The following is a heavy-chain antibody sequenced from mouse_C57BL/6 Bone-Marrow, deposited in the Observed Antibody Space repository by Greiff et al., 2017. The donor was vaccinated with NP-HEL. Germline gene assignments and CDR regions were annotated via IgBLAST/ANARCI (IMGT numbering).Heavy chain of an antibody. CDR1: GFTFTDYY. D-gene: IGHD2-2*01. V-gene: IGHV7-3*01. J-gene: IGHJ4*01. Sequence: EVKLVESGGGLVQPGGSLSLSCAASGFTFTDYYMSWVRQPPGKALEWLGFIRNKANGYTTEYSVSVKGRFTISRDNSQSILYLQMNALGAEDRANYYCARYEMVTTGGAMDYWGQGTSVTVSS. CDR3: ARYEMVTTGGAMDY. CDR2: IRNKANGYTT.